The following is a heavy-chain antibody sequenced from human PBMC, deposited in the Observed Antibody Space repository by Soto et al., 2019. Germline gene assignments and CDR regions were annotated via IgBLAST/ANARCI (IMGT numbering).Heavy chain of an antibody. CDR3: ARVWGGLGYCSSTSCRKNPDFDY. J-gene: IGHJ4*01. V-gene: IGHV1-3*01. Sequence: ASVKVSCKASGYTFTSYATHWVRQAPGQRLEWMGWINAGNGNTKYSQKFQGRVTITRDTSASTAYMELSSLRSEDTAVYYCARVWGGLGYCSSTSCRKNPDFDYWGQGTLVTVSS. CDR2: INAGNGNT. D-gene: IGHD2-2*01. CDR1: GYTFTSYA.